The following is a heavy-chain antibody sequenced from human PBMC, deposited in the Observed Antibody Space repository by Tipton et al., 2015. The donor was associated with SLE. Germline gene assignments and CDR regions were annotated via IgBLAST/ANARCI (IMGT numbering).Heavy chain of an antibody. Sequence: TLSLTCTVSGGSLSSYYWSWIRQAPGKGLEWIGYIFYSGSTHYNPSLKSRVTISVDTSNNQFSLKLTSVTAADTAVYYCARSWNDAPPDLGYWGQGTLVTVSS. V-gene: IGHV4-59*01. CDR3: ARSWNDAPPDLGY. CDR1: GGSLSSYY. D-gene: IGHD1-1*01. CDR2: IFYSGST. J-gene: IGHJ4*02.